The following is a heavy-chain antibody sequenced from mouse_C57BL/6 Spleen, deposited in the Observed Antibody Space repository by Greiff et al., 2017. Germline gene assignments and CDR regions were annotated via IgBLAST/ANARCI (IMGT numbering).Heavy chain of an antibody. J-gene: IGHJ2*01. CDR1: GFTFSSYG. V-gene: IGHV5-6*01. CDR3: ARWATAFDY. D-gene: IGHD1-2*01. CDR2: ISSGGSYT. Sequence: EVKLQESGGDLVKPGGSLKLSCAASGFTFSSYGMSWVRQTPDKRLEWVATISSGGSYTYYPDSVKGRFTISRDNAKNTLYLQMSSLKSEDTAMYYCARWATAFDYWGQGTTLTVSS.